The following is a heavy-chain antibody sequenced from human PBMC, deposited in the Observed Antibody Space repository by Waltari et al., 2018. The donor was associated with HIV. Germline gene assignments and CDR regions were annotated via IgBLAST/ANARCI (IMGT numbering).Heavy chain of an antibody. CDR3: ARGRGIHLGMDV. CDR2: IIPVLHTA. CDR1: GNTFSSTA. D-gene: IGHD5-12*01. J-gene: IGHJ6*02. V-gene: IGHV1-69*04. Sequence: QVRLVQSGAEVNKPGSSVKISCKASGNTFSSTAVTWVRQAPGQGLEWMGRIIPVLHTADYAQKFQGRVTITVDRSTATVYMELSSLRSDDTAVYYCARGRGIHLGMDVWGQGTTVTVSS.